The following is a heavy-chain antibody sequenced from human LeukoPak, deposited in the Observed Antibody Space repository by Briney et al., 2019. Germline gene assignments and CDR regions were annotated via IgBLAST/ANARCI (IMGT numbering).Heavy chain of an antibody. CDR2: IIPIFGTA. V-gene: IGHV1-69*05. D-gene: IGHD3-22*01. J-gene: IGHJ4*02. CDR1: GDTYSSYA. CDR3: ARLWDYSSGYNDY. Sequence: SVKVSCNASGDTYSSYAISCVPQAPGQGLEWMGEIIPIFGTANYAQKFQSRVTITTDESTSTPYMEQSSLRSEDTAVYYCARLWDYSSGYNDYWGQGTLLTVSS.